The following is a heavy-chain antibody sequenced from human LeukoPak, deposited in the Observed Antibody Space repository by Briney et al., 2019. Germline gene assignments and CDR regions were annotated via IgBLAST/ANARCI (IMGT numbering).Heavy chain of an antibody. CDR3: ARGLNNRKSGRRFDVFEI. J-gene: IGHJ3*02. D-gene: IGHD1-14*01. V-gene: IGHV4-59*01. CDR2: IYYSGST. CDR1: GGSISSYY. Sequence: SETLSLTCTVSGGSISSYYRSWIRQPPGKGLEWIGYIYYSGSTNYNPSLKSRVTTSIDMSKNQVSLRLRSVTAADTAVYYCARGLNNRKSGRRFDVFEIWGQGTMVTVSS.